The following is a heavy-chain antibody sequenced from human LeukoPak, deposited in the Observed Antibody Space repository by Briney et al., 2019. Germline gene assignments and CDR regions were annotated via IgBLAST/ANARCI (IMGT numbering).Heavy chain of an antibody. CDR2: MNPNSGNT. J-gene: IGHJ4*02. Sequence: ASVKVSCKASGYTFTSYDINWVRQATGQGLEWMGGMNPNSGNTGYAQKFQGRVTMTRNTSISTAYMELSSLRSEDTAVYYCARVIYDSSGYYFSFWGQGTLVTVSS. CDR3: ARVIYDSSGYYFSF. V-gene: IGHV1-8*01. CDR1: GYTFTSYD. D-gene: IGHD3-22*01.